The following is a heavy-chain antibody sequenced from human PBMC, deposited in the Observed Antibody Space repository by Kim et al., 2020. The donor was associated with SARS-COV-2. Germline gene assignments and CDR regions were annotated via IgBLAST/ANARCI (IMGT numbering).Heavy chain of an antibody. J-gene: IGHJ3*02. CDR1: GGSFSGYY. Sequence: SETLSLTCAVYGGSFSGYYWSWIRQPPGKGLEWIGEINHSGSTHYNPSLKSRVTISVDTSKNQFSLKLSSVTAADTAVYYCSRPKGVGATVGAFDIWGQG. V-gene: IGHV4-34*01. CDR2: INHSGST. CDR3: SRPKGVGATVGAFDI. D-gene: IGHD1-26*01.